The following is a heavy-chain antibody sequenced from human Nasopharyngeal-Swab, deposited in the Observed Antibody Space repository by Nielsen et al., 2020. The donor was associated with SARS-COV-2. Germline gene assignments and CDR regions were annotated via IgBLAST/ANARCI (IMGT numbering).Heavy chain of an antibody. CDR2: ISYDGSNK. CDR3: AKEGIYDFWSGPQGPFDY. J-gene: IGHJ4*02. CDR1: GFTFSSYG. D-gene: IGHD3-3*01. Sequence: GESLKISCAASGFTFSSYGMHWVRQAPGKGLEWVAVISYDGSNKYYADSVKGRFTISRDNSKNTLYLQMNSLRAEGTAVYYCAKEGIYDFWSGPQGPFDYWGQGTLVTVSS. V-gene: IGHV3-30*18.